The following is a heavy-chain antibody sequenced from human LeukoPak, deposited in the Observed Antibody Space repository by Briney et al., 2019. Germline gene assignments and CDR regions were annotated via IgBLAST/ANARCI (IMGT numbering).Heavy chain of an antibody. V-gene: IGHV1-2*02. Sequence: ASVKVSCKASGYTFXGYYIHWVRQAPGQGLEWMAWINPNSGATNYAQKFQGRVTMTRDTSISTAYMELSRLTSDDTAVYFCARGWFGEWDNWFDPWGQGTLVTVSS. CDR3: ARGWFGEWDNWFDP. J-gene: IGHJ5*02. CDR2: INPNSGAT. D-gene: IGHD3-10*01. CDR1: GYTFXGYY.